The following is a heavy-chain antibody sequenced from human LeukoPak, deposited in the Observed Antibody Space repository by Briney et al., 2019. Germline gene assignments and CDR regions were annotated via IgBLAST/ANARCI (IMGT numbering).Heavy chain of an antibody. Sequence: GGSLRLSCAASGFTFSSYAMSWVRQAPGKGLEWVSAISGSGGSTYYADSVKGRFTISRDNSKNTLYLQMNSLRAEDTAVYYCAKDLRRSVTMVRGGTFDYWGQGTLVTVSS. CDR3: AKDLRRSVTMVRGGTFDY. CDR1: GFTFSSYA. CDR2: ISGSGGST. D-gene: IGHD3-10*01. J-gene: IGHJ4*02. V-gene: IGHV3-23*01.